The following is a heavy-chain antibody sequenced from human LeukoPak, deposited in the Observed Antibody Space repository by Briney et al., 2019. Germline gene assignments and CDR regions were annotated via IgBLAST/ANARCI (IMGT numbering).Heavy chain of an antibody. CDR3: ARGSLWGYCSSTSCYAGMNY. J-gene: IGHJ4*02. CDR2: ISAYSGDT. Sequence: GASVKVSCKASGYTFTSYGISWVRQAPGQGLEWMGWISAYSGDTNYAQKFQGRVTITADESTSTAYMELSSLRSEDTAVYYCARGSLWGYCSSTSCYAGMNYWGQGTLVTVSS. CDR1: GYTFTSYG. V-gene: IGHV1-18*01. D-gene: IGHD2-2*01.